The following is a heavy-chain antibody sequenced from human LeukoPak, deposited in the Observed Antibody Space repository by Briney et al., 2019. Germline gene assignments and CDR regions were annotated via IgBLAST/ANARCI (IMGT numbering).Heavy chain of an antibody. CDR2: ISAYNGNT. CDR1: GYTFTSYG. D-gene: IGHD3-16*01. J-gene: IGHJ5*02. V-gene: IGHV1-18*01. Sequence: GASVKVSCKASGYTFTSYGISWVRQAPGQGLEWMGWISAYNGNTNYAQKLQGRVTMTTDTSTSTAYMELRSLRSDDTAVYYCARYRPSPNLKFSMLTSWFDPWGQGTLVTVSS. CDR3: ARYRPSPNLKFSMLTSWFDP.